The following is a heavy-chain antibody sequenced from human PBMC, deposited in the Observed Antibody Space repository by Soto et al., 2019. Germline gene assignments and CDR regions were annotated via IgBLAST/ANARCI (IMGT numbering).Heavy chain of an antibody. D-gene: IGHD3-10*01. V-gene: IGHV1-69*08. J-gene: IGHJ6*02. CDR1: GGTFSNYI. CDR2: FIPILATA. CDR3: ARLRNSRPGMDV. Sequence: QVHLVQSGAEVKKPGSSVKVSCKASGGTFSNYIISWVRQAPGQGLEWMGRFIPILATANYAQKFQGRVTITADKSTSTAYMEMIALRSEDTAVYYCARLRNSRPGMDVWGQGTTVTVS.